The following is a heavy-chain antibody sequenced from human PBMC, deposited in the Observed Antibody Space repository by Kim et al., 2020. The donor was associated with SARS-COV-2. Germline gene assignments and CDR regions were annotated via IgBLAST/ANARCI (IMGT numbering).Heavy chain of an antibody. J-gene: IGHJ4*02. CDR1: GFTFSSYW. Sequence: GGSLRLSCAASGFTFSSYWMHWVRQAPGKGLVWVSRINSDGSSTSYADSVKGRFTISRDNAKNTLYLQMNSLRAEDTAVYYSARADSSSSELDYWGQGTLVTVSS. D-gene: IGHD6-6*01. V-gene: IGHV3-74*01. CDR3: ARADSSSSELDY. CDR2: INSDGSST.